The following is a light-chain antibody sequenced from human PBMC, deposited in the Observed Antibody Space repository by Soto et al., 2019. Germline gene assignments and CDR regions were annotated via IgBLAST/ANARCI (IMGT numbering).Light chain of an antibody. Sequence: QSVLTQPASVSGSPGQSITISCTGTSSDVGGYNYVSWYQQHPGKAPKLMIYEVSNRPSGVSNRFSGSKSGNTASLTISGLQAEDEADYYCGSYASNIYVFGTGTKLNV. V-gene: IGLV2-14*01. CDR3: GSYASNIYV. CDR2: EVS. J-gene: IGLJ1*01. CDR1: SSDVGGYNY.